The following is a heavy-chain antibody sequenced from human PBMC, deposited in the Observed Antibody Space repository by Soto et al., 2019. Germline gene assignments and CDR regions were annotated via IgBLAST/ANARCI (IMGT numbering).Heavy chain of an antibody. Sequence: EVQLLESGGGLVQPGGSLRLSCAASGFTFSSYAMSWVRQAPGKGLEWVSAISGSGGSTYYADSVKGRFTISRDNSKNTLDLKMNGPGAEDTAVYYCAKDLNPYCSSTSCYYMDVWGEGTTVTVSS. CDR3: AKDLNPYCSSTSCYYMDV. D-gene: IGHD2-2*01. CDR1: GFTFSSYA. CDR2: ISGSGGST. V-gene: IGHV3-23*01. J-gene: IGHJ6*03.